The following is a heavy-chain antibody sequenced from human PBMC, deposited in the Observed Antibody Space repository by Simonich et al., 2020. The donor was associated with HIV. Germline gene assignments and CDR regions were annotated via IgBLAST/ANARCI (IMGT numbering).Heavy chain of an antibody. J-gene: IGHJ4*02. CDR2: SSWNGDST. Sequence: EVQLVESGGVVVQSGGSLRLSCVTSGFTFDDYAMHWVRQAPGKGLEWVVLSSWNGDSTYYADSVKGRFAISRDNSKNSLYLHMNSLRTEDTALYYCAKGFYNFWTFGDYFDYWGQGTLVIVSS. D-gene: IGHD3-3*01. CDR1: GFTFDDYA. CDR3: AKGFYNFWTFGDYFDY. V-gene: IGHV3-43D*04.